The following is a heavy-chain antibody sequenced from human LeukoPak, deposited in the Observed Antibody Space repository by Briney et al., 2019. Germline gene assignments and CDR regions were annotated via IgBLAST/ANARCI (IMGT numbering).Heavy chain of an antibody. J-gene: IGHJ6*03. CDR2: ISAYNGNT. CDR1: GYTFTGYY. D-gene: IGHD3-22*01. CDR3: ARERYYDSTRRAYYYYYIDV. Sequence: ASVKVSCKASGYTFTGYYMHWVRQAPGQGLEWMGWISAYNGNTNYAQKLQGRVIMTTDTSTSIAYMELRSLSSDDTAVYYCARERYYDSTRRAYYYYYIDVWGKGTTVTVSS. V-gene: IGHV1-18*04.